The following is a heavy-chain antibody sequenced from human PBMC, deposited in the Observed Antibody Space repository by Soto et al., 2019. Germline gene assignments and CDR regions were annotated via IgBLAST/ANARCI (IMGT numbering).Heavy chain of an antibody. CDR2: ISGGTSST. CDR3: AKERWAAAGTPTLDY. J-gene: IGHJ4*02. Sequence: EVQLLESGVGLVQPGGSLRLSCAASGFTFSSYAMSWVRQAPGKGLAWVSAISGGTSSTYYADSVKGRFTISRDNSKNTLYQQMNSLRAEDTSVYYCAKERWAAAGTPTLDYWGQGTLVTVSS. V-gene: IGHV3-23*01. D-gene: IGHD6-13*01. CDR1: GFTFSSYA.